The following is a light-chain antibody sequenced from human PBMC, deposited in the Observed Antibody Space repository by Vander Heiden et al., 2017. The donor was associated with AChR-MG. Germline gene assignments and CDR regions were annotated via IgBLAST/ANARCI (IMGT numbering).Light chain of an antibody. CDR1: QSISSW. J-gene: IGKJ3*01. CDR3: QQDNTFFT. Sequence: DIQMTQSPSTLSASVGDRVTITCRANQSISSWLAWYQLKPGKAPKLLIYKATLLENGVPLRFSGSGSGKEFTLTISSLQPDDFANYFCQQDNTFFTFGHGTKVDI. V-gene: IGKV1-5*03. CDR2: KAT.